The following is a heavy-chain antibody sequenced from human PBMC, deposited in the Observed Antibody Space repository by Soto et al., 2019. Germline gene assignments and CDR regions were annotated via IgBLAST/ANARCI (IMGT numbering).Heavy chain of an antibody. Sequence: EVQLVESGGDLVQPGGSLRLSCAASGFTFSSYWMHWVRQDPEKGLVWVSRINGDGISTSYADSVKGRFTISRDNAKDIPYLNMNSLGAEDTAVYYRARISQGTYCRGGNCYSDYWGQGTLVTVSS. J-gene: IGHJ4*02. V-gene: IGHV3-74*01. D-gene: IGHD2-15*01. CDR3: ARISQGTYCRGGNCYSDY. CDR2: INGDGIST. CDR1: GFTFSSYW.